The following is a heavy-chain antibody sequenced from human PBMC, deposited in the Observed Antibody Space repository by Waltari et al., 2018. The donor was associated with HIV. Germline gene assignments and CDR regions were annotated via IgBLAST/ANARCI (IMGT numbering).Heavy chain of an antibody. CDR2: IKSGAEGGTT. D-gene: IGHD3-22*01. CDR3: TTLWYSYDSTDY. CDR1: GITFRNAW. J-gene: IGHJ4*02. Sequence: EVQLVESGGGLVKPGGSLRLSCAAYGITFRNAWMRWVRQSPGKGLEWVGRIKSGAEGGTTDYAAAVKGRFTISRDDSKHTLYLQMDSLKTEDTAVYYCTTLWYSYDSTDYWGQGTLVTVSS. V-gene: IGHV3-15*01.